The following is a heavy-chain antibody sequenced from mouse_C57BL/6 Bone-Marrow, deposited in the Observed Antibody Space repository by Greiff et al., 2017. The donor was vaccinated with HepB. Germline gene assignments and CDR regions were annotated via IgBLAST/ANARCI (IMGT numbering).Heavy chain of an antibody. CDR2: IRIKSNNYGT. CDR1: GFSFNTYA. J-gene: IGHJ4*01. CDR3: VRGSAMDY. Sequence: DVHLVESGGGLVQPKGSLKISCAASGFSFNTYAMNWVRQAPGKGLEWVARIRIKSNNYGTYYAYSVKDRFTISRADSESMMYLQMNTLKTDDTAMYYCVRGSAMDYWGQGTSVTVSS. V-gene: IGHV10-1*01.